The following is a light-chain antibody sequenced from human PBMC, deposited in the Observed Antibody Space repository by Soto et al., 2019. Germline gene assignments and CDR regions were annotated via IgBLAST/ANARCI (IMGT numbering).Light chain of an antibody. V-gene: IGKV1-39*01. CDR1: QSISRY. Sequence: DIQMTKSPSSLSAYVGARVTITCRASQSISRYLSWYQQKPGKAPQPLIYAASSLQSGVPSRFSGRSSAPDFTLTISCLEPEDAVSYNYQPTDSTPLTFDAGPRVYIE. J-gene: IGKJ3*01. CDR2: AAS. CDR3: QPTDSTPLT.